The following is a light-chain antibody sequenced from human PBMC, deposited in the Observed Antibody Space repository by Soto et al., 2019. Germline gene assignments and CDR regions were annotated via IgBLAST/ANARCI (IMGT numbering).Light chain of an antibody. J-gene: IGLJ3*02. V-gene: IGLV1-40*01. CDR3: QSYDSSLSGSGV. CDR2: GNN. CDR1: SSNIGAGFD. Sequence: QSVLTQPPSVSGAPGQRVTISCTGSSSNIGAGFDVHWYQQLPGTAPKLLIYGNNHRPSTVPDRFAGSKSGTSASLAITGLQADDEADYYCQSYDSSLSGSGVFGGGTKLTVL.